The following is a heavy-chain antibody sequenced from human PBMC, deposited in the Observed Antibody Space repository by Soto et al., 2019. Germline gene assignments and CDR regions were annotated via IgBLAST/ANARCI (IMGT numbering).Heavy chain of an antibody. Sequence: LSLTCTVSGGSISSYYWSWIRQPPGKGLEWIGYIYYSGSTNYNPSLKSRVTISVDTSKNQFSLKLSSVTAADTAVYYCARQRDYGDYASWGQGTLVTVSS. D-gene: IGHD4-17*01. CDR1: GGSISSYY. CDR3: ARQRDYGDYAS. CDR2: IYYSGST. V-gene: IGHV4-59*08. J-gene: IGHJ4*02.